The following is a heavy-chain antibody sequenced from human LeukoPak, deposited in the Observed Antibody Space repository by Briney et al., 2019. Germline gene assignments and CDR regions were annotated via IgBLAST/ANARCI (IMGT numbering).Heavy chain of an antibody. D-gene: IGHD1-26*01. V-gene: IGHV3-73*01. Sequence: GRSLRLSCAASGFTFSSYAMHWVRQASGKGLEWVGRIRSKANSYATAYAASVKGRFTISRDDSKNTAYLQMNTLKTEDTAVYYCTTDLTGKWELWGYWGQGTLVTVSS. CDR2: IRSKANSYAT. J-gene: IGHJ4*02. CDR1: GFTFSSYA. CDR3: TTDLTGKWELWGY.